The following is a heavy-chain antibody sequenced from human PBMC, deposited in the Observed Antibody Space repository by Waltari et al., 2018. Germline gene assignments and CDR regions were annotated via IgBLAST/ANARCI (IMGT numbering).Heavy chain of an antibody. Sequence: EVQLLESGGGLVQPGGSLRLSCAASGFTFSSYAMSWVRQAPGKGLEGVSAIRGSGGSTYNADSVKGRFTISRDNSKNTLYLQMNSLRAEDTAVYYCAKDRSSGWYFDYWGQGTLVTVSS. V-gene: IGHV3-23*01. CDR3: AKDRSSGWYFDY. CDR1: GFTFSSYA. CDR2: IRGSGGST. J-gene: IGHJ4*02. D-gene: IGHD3-22*01.